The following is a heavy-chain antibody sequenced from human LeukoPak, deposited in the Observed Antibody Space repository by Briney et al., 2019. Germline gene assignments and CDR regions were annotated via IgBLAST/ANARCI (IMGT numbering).Heavy chain of an antibody. CDR2: ISGSGGST. CDR1: GFTFSSYA. CDR3: AGGSSGSYAVVDY. J-gene: IGHJ4*02. D-gene: IGHD1-26*01. Sequence: GGSLRLPCAASGFTFSSYAMSWVRQAPGKGLEWVSAISGSGGSTYYADSVKGRFTISRDNSKNTLYLQMNSLRAEDTAVYYCAGGSSGSYAVVDYWGQGTLVTVSS. V-gene: IGHV3-23*01.